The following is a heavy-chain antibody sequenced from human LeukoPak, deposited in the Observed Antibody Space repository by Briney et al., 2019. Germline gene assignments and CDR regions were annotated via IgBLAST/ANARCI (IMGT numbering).Heavy chain of an antibody. J-gene: IGHJ1*01. CDR3: ARYYYDSSGYYSAEYFQH. V-gene: IGHV1-2*02. Sequence: ASVKVSCKASGYTFTGYYMHWVRQAPGQGLEWMGWINPNSGGTNYAQKFQGRVIMTRDTSISTAYMELSRLRSDDTAVYYCARYYYDSSGYYSAEYFQHWGQGTLVTVSS. CDR2: INPNSGGT. D-gene: IGHD3-22*01. CDR1: GYTFTGYY.